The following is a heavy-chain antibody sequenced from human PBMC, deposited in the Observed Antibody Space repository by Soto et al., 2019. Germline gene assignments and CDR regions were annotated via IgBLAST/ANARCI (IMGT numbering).Heavy chain of an antibody. CDR3: AKDDSPRIAVAGTDY. D-gene: IGHD6-19*01. V-gene: IGHV3-23*01. Sequence: EVQLLESGGGLVQPGGSLRLSCAASGFTFSSYAMSWVRQAPGKGLEWVSAISGSGGSTYYAYSVKGRFTISRDNSKNTLYLQMHSLRAEDTAVYYCAKDDSPRIAVAGTDYWGQGTLVTVSS. CDR1: GFTFSSYA. CDR2: ISGSGGST. J-gene: IGHJ4*02.